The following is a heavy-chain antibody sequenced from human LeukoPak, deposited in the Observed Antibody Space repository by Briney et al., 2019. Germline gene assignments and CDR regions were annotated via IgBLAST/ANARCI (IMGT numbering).Heavy chain of an antibody. J-gene: IGHJ4*02. CDR3: AREMTTLTTPLGY. CDR2: INPNSGGT. D-gene: IGHD4-17*01. V-gene: IGHV1-2*06. CDR1: GYTFTNYG. Sequence: GASVKVSCKASGYTFTNYGFSWVRQAPGQGLEWMGRINPNSGGTNYAQRFEGRVTMTRDTSISTAYMELSRLRSDDTAVYYCAREMTTLTTPLGYWGQGTLVTVSS.